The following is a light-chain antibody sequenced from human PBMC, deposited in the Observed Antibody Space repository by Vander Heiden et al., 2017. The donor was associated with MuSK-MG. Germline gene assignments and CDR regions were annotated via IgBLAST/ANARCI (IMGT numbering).Light chain of an antibody. CDR3: QQYYDPPLT. J-gene: IGKJ4*01. CDR1: QSVLYSSNNKNY. Sequence: DIVMTQSPDSLAVSLGERATINCKSSQSVLYSSNNKNYLAWYQQKPGQPPKLLIYWASTRECGVPGRCSGSGSGTDFTLTISSLQAEDVAVYYCQQYYDPPLTFGGGTKVEIK. CDR2: WAS. V-gene: IGKV4-1*01.